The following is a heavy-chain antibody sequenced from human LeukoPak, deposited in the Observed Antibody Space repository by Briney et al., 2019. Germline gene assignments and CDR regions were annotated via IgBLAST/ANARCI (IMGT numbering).Heavy chain of an antibody. CDR3: ARAAGHSSAYYSDY. D-gene: IGHD3-22*01. Sequence: GASVKVSCKASGYTFANYYIHWVRQAPGQGLEWMGLINPSGGSTSYAQKFQGRVTTTRDTSPSTVYMQLSSLRSEDTAMYYCARAAGHSSAYYSDYWGQGTLVSVSS. CDR1: GYTFANYY. J-gene: IGHJ4*02. CDR2: INPSGGST. V-gene: IGHV1-46*01.